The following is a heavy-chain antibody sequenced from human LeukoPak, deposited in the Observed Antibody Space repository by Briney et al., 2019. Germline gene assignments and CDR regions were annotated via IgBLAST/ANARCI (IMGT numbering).Heavy chain of an antibody. CDR1: GYSFTSYW. V-gene: IGHV5-10-1*01. D-gene: IGHD5-18*01. Sequence: PGESLRISCKGPGYSFTSYWISWVRQMPGKGLEWMGRIDPSDSYTNYSPSFQGHVTISADKSISTAYLQWSSLKASDTAMYYCARHGSGYSYGPRGELYNWFDPWGQGTLVTVSS. CDR2: IDPSDSYT. J-gene: IGHJ5*02. CDR3: ARHGSGYSYGPRGELYNWFDP.